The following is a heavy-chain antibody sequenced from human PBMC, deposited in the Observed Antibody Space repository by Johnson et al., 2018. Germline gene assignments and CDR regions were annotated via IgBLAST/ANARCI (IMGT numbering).Heavy chain of an antibody. D-gene: IGHD6-25*01. CDR1: GGSISSYW. CDR2: VYHSGST. CDR3: ARGGEYFQD. Sequence: QVQLQESGPGLVKPSEPLSLTCTVSGGSISSYWWSWIRQPPGKGLEYIGYVYHSGSTIYNPSLESRVTISIDTSKNQFSLKLRSVTAADTAMYYCARGGEYFQDWGQGTLVTVSS. J-gene: IGHJ1*01. V-gene: IGHV4-59*01.